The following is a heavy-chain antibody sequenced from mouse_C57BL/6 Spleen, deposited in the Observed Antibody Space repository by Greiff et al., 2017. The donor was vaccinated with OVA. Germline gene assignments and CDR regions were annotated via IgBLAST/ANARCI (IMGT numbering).Heavy chain of an antibody. CDR2: ISDGGSYT. V-gene: IGHV5-4*01. CDR1: GFTFSSYA. Sequence: EVKLQESGGGLVKPGGSLKLSCAASGFTFSSYAMSWVRQTPEKRLEWVATISDGGSYTYYPDNVKGRFTISRDNAKNNLYLQMSHLKSEDTAMYYCARDAYYSNYAWFAYWGQGTLVTVSA. J-gene: IGHJ3*01. D-gene: IGHD2-5*01. CDR3: ARDAYYSNYAWFAY.